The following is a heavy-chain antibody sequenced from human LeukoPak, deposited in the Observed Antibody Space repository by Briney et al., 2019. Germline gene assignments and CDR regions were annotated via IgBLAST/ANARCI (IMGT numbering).Heavy chain of an antibody. V-gene: IGHV3-20*04. CDR3: ARTGYSSSWRNYFDY. CDR2: INWNGGST. Sequence: GGSLRLSCAASGFTFDDYAMSWVRQAPGKGLEWVSGINWNGGSTGYADSVKGRFTISRDNAKNSLYLQMNSLRAEDTALYYCARTGYSSSWRNYFDYWGQGTLVTVSS. CDR1: GFTFDDYA. J-gene: IGHJ4*02. D-gene: IGHD6-13*01.